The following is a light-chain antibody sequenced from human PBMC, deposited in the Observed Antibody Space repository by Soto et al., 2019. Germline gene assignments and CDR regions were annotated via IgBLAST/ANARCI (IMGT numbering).Light chain of an antibody. CDR1: QSVRSSH. CDR3: QQYNNWPPP. J-gene: IGKJ1*01. Sequence: EIVLTQSPGTLSLSPGERATLSCRASQSVRSSHLAWYQQKPGQAPRLLIYGASTRATGIPARFSGSGSGTEFTLTISSLQSEDFAVYYCQQYNNWPPPFGQGTKVDIK. V-gene: IGKV3-15*01. CDR2: GAS.